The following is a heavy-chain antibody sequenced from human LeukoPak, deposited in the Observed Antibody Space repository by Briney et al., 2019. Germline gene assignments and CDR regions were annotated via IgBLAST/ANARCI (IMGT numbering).Heavy chain of an antibody. CDR3: ASATYYYDSSGYPVGYYYYGMDV. CDR2: IYTSGST. Sequence: SETLSLTCTVSGGSISSYYWSWIRQPAGKGLEWIGRIYTSGSTNYNPSLKSRVTMSVDTSKNQFSLKLSSVTAADTAVYYCASATYYYDSSGYPVGYYYYGMDVWGQGTTVTVSS. J-gene: IGHJ6*02. CDR1: GGSISSYY. V-gene: IGHV4-4*07. D-gene: IGHD3-22*01.